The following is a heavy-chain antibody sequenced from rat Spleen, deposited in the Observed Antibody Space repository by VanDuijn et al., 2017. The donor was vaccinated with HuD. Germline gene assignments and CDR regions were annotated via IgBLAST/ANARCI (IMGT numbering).Heavy chain of an antibody. V-gene: IGHV2-63*01. Sequence: QVQLKESGPGLVQPSQTLSLTCTVSGFSLTSYNVHWVRQPPGKGLEWMGRMRYNGDTSYNSALKSRLSISRDTSKNQVFLKMNSLQTDDTGTYYCTRGGHTTGIPDYWGQGVMVTVSS. D-gene: IGHD1-9*01. CDR3: TRGGHTTGIPDY. CDR1: GFSLTSYN. J-gene: IGHJ2*01. CDR2: MRYNGDT.